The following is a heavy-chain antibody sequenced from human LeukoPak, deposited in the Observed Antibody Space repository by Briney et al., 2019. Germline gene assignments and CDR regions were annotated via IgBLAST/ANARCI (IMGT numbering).Heavy chain of an antibody. CDR2: INPNSGGT. CDR1: GYTFTGYY. Sequence: ASGKVSCKASGYTFTGYYMHWVRQAPGQGLEWMGWINPNSGGTNYAQNFQGWVTMTRDTSISTAYMELSRLTSDDTAVYYCARGTRSVVVVPAASLDYWGQGTLVTVSS. CDR3: ARGTRSVVVVPAASLDY. J-gene: IGHJ4*02. D-gene: IGHD2-2*01. V-gene: IGHV1-2*04.